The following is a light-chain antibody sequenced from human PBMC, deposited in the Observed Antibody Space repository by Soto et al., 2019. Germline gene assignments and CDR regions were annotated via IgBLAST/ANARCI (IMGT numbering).Light chain of an antibody. J-gene: IGKJ1*01. CDR3: HQRQSWPRT. V-gene: IGKV3-11*01. Sequence: EIVLTQSPATLSSFPGDRVTLSCRASQYINTRLALYQHRPGQAPRILIYQTSIREAGIPARFSASGTGTDFTLTISDVQPEDFEVYYCHQRQSWPRTFGQGTKVDIK. CDR1: QYINTR. CDR2: QTS.